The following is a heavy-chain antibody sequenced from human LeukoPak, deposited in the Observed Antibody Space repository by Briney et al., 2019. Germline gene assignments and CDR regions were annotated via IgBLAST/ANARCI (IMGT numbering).Heavy chain of an antibody. Sequence: GGSLRLSCAASGFTFSSYAMHWVRQAPGKGLEYVSAISSNGGSTYYANSVKGRFTISRDNSKNTLYLQMGSLRAEDMAVYYCARMAAAGGLHYFDYWGQGTLVTVSS. J-gene: IGHJ4*02. CDR1: GFTFSSYA. CDR2: ISSNGGST. D-gene: IGHD6-13*01. CDR3: ARMAAAGGLHYFDY. V-gene: IGHV3-64*01.